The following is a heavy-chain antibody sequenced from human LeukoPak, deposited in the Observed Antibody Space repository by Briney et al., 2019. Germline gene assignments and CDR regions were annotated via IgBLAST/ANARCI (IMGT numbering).Heavy chain of an antibody. D-gene: IGHD6-6*01. Sequence: PGGSLRLSCAASGFTFSSYAMHWVRQAPGKGLEWVAVISYDGSNKYYADSVKGRFTISRDNSKNTLYLQMNSLRAEDTAVYYCARDSSSAHFDYWGQGTLVTVSS. J-gene: IGHJ4*02. CDR2: ISYDGSNK. CDR3: ARDSSSAHFDY. V-gene: IGHV3-30-3*01. CDR1: GFTFSSYA.